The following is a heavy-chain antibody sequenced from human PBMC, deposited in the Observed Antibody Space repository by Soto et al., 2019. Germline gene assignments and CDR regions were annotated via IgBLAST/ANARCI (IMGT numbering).Heavy chain of an antibody. J-gene: IGHJ4*02. D-gene: IGHD3-22*01. CDR2: INPNSGGT. Sequence: GASVKVSCKASGYTFTGYYMDWVRQAPGQGLEWMGWINPNSGGTNYAQKFQGWVTMTRDTSISTAYMELSRLRSDDTAVYYCARGSDYYDSSGLFDYWGQGTLVTVSS. CDR3: ARGSDYYDSSGLFDY. CDR1: GYTFTGYY. V-gene: IGHV1-2*04.